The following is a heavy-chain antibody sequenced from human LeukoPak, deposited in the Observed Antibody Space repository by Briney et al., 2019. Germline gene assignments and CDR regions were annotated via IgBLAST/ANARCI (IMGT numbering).Heavy chain of an antibody. D-gene: IGHD1-26*01. J-gene: IGHJ4*02. CDR3: AKDDGYSGSYY. Sequence: GGSLRLSCAASGFTFSIYAMSWVRQAPGKGLEWVSAISGSGGSTYYADSVKGRFTISRDNSKNTLYLQMNSLRAEDTAVYYCAKDDGYSGSYYWGQGILVTVSS. V-gene: IGHV3-23*01. CDR1: GFTFSIYA. CDR2: ISGSGGST.